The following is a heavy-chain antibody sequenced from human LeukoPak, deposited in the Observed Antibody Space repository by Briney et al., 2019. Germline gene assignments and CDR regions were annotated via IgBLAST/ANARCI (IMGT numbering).Heavy chain of an antibody. D-gene: IGHD3-10*01. Sequence: GGSLRLSCAASGFIFSSYAMHWVRQAPGKGLEWVAVISYDGSNKYYADSVKGRFTISRDNSKNTLYLQMNSLRAEDTAVYYCARGGYYYGSGSYYIYGMDVWGKGTTVTVSS. CDR1: GFIFSSYA. CDR2: ISYDGSNK. J-gene: IGHJ6*04. V-gene: IGHV3-30*04. CDR3: ARGGYYYGSGSYYIYGMDV.